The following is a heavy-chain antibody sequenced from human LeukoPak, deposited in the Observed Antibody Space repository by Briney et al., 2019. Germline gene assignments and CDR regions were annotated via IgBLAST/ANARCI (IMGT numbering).Heavy chain of an antibody. V-gene: IGHV4-34*01. CDR1: GGSISSYY. Sequence: SETLSLTCTVSGGSISSYYWNWIRQSPGKGLEWIGEINHSGSTNYNPSLKSRVTISVDTSKNHFSLKLSSVTAADTAVYYCTRRTSYDVLTGYPTRINWFDPWGQGTLVTVSA. J-gene: IGHJ5*02. CDR3: TRRTSYDVLTGYPTRINWFDP. D-gene: IGHD3-9*01. CDR2: INHSGST.